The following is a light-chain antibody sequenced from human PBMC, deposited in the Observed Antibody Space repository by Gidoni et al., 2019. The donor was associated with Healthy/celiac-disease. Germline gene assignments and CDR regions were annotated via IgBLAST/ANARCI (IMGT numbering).Light chain of an antibody. CDR2: DAS. CDR3: QQSYSTPQIT. J-gene: IGKJ5*01. V-gene: IGKV1-39*01. CDR1: QSISSY. Sequence: IQMTHSPSSLSASVGDRVTITCRASQSISSYLNWYQQKPGKAPKLLIYDASSLQSGVPSRFSGSGSGTDFTLTISSLQPEDVATYYCQQSYSTPQITFGQGTRLEIK.